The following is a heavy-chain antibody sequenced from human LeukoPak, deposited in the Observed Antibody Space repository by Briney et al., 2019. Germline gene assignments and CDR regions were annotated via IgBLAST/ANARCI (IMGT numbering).Heavy chain of an antibody. D-gene: IGHD6-13*01. CDR1: GFTFGSYG. J-gene: IGHJ4*02. Sequence: PGGSLRLSCAASGFTFGSYGMHWVRQAPGKGLEWVAVIWYDGSNKYYADSVKGRFTISRDNSKNTLYLQMNSLRAEDTAVYYCARDFKRMAAAGPFDYWGQGTLVTVSS. CDR2: IWYDGSNK. CDR3: ARDFKRMAAAGPFDY. V-gene: IGHV3-33*01.